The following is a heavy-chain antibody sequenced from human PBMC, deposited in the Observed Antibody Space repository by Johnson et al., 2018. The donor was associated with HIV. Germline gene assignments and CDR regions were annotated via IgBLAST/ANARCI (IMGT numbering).Heavy chain of an antibody. CDR3: TTDYTYPRISGTTGSAFDI. CDR2: ISYDGRNK. V-gene: IGHV3-30*03. J-gene: IGHJ3*02. Sequence: QVQLVESGGGVVQPGRSLRLSCAASGFTFSSYGMHWVRQAPGKGLEWVAVISYDGRNKYYAAPVKGRFTISRDDSKNTLYLQMNSLKTEDTAVYYCTTDYTYPRISGTTGSAFDIWGQGTMVTVSS. CDR1: GFTFSSYG. D-gene: IGHD1-7*01.